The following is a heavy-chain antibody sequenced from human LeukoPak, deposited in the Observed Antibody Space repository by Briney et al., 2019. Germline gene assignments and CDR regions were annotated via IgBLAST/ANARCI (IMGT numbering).Heavy chain of an antibody. CDR2: IWYDGSNK. V-gene: IGHV3-33*01. CDR1: GFTFSRYG. J-gene: IGHJ4*02. Sequence: PGGSLRLSCAASGFTFSRYGMHWVRQVPGKGLEWVAVIWYDGSNKYYPASVRGRFSISRDNSKNTVYPQMNSLRAEDTAVYYCVRGEEQWGYFDYWGQGTLVTVSS. D-gene: IGHD6-19*01. CDR3: VRGEEQWGYFDY.